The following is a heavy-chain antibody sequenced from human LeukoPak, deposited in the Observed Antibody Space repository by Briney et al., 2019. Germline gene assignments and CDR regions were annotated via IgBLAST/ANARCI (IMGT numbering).Heavy chain of an antibody. V-gene: IGHV1-18*01. CDR1: GYTFTSYG. Sequence: ASVKVTCKASGYTFTSYGISWVRQAPGQGLEWMGWISAYNGNTNYAQKLQGRVTMTTDTSTSTAYMELRSLRSDDTAVYYCARDVPLRGYSYGPEDYFDYWGQGTLVTVSS. D-gene: IGHD5-18*01. CDR2: ISAYNGNT. J-gene: IGHJ4*02. CDR3: ARDVPLRGYSYGPEDYFDY.